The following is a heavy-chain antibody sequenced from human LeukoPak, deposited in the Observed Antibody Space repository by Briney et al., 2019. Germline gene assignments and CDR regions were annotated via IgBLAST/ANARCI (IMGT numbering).Heavy chain of an antibody. CDR2: ISTYSASHGST. CDR3: ARQSPFDYYMDV. Sequence: ASVKVSCTASGYTFTDHGIIWVRQAPGEGLEWMGWISTYSASHGSTNYAQKFQGRVTITTDESTSTAYMELSSLRSEDTAVYYCARQSPFDYYMDVWGKGTTVTVSS. J-gene: IGHJ6*03. CDR1: GYTFTDHG. V-gene: IGHV1-18*01.